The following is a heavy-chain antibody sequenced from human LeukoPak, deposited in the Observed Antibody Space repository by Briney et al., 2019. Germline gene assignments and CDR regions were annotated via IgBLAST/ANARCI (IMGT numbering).Heavy chain of an antibody. D-gene: IGHD7-27*01. Sequence: SETLSLTCTVSGGSISSGDYYWSWIRQPPGKGLEWIGYIYYSGSTYYNPSLKSRATISVDTSKNQFSLKLSSVTAADTAVYYCARAPAGDYGMDVWGQGTTVTVSS. V-gene: IGHV4-30-4*01. CDR2: IYYSGST. CDR1: GGSISSGDYY. J-gene: IGHJ6*02. CDR3: ARAPAGDYGMDV.